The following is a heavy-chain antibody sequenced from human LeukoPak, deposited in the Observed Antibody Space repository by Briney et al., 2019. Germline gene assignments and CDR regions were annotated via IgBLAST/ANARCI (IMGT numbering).Heavy chain of an antibody. Sequence: SETLSLTCTVSGGSISSYYWSWIRQPPGKGLEWIGYIYYSGSTDYNPSLKSRVTISLDTSKKQFSLKLTSVTAADTAVYYCARPNGPRSQRAFDIWGQGTMVTVSS. D-gene: IGHD2-2*01. CDR3: ARPNGPRSQRAFDI. V-gene: IGHV4-59*01. CDR1: GGSISSYY. CDR2: IYYSGST. J-gene: IGHJ3*02.